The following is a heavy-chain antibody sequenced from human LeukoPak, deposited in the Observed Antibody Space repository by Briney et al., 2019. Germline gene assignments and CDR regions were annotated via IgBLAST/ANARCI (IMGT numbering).Heavy chain of an antibody. CDR3: ARGGYSKGWFDP. CDR2: IIPILGIA. D-gene: IGHD5-18*01. J-gene: IGHJ5*02. Sequence: SVKVSCKASGGTFSSYAISWVRQAPGQGLEWMGRIIPILGIANYAQKFQGRVTITADKSTSTAYMELSSLRSEDTAVYYCARGGYSKGWFDPWGQGTLVTVSS. CDR1: GGTFSSYA. V-gene: IGHV1-69*04.